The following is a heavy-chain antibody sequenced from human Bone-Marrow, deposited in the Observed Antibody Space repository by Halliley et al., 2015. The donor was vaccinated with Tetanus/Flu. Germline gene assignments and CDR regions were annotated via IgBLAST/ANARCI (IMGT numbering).Heavy chain of an antibody. J-gene: IGHJ4*02. D-gene: IGHD4-4*01. CDR1: GYRFTDFW. CDR2: IDPSDSYS. CDR3: ATRNYYFDS. V-gene: IGHV5-10-1*01. Sequence: QLVQSGAEVKKPGESLRISCQASGYRFTDFWINWVRQMPGKGLEWMGRIDPSDSYSIYSPSFQGHVTISLDTPITTAYLQWSSWRPSDPAIYYCATRNYYFDSWGQGTLVTVSS.